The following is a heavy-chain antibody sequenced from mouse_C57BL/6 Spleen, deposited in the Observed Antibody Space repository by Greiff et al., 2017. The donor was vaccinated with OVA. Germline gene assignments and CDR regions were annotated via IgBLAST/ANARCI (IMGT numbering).Heavy chain of an antibody. D-gene: IGHD2-4*01. Sequence: VQLQQSGAELARPGASVKLSCTASGYTFTSYGIGWVKQRPGQGLEWIGEIYPRSGNTYYNETFKGKATLTADKYSSTAYMELRRLTSEDSAVYFCARWDYEWYYAMDYWGQGTSVTVSA. CDR2: IYPRSGNT. CDR1: GYTFTSYG. CDR3: ARWDYEWYYAMDY. J-gene: IGHJ4*01. V-gene: IGHV1-81*01.